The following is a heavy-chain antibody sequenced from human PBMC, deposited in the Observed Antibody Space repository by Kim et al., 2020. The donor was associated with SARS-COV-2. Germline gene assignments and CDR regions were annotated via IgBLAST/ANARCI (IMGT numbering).Heavy chain of an antibody. CDR1: GFTFSSYS. V-gene: IGHV3-21*01. CDR3: AGDYNPERKKPNWFDP. J-gene: IGHJ5*02. D-gene: IGHD1-1*01. Sequence: GGSLRLSCAASGFTFSSYSMNWVRQAPGKGLEWVSSIHSSSRYIYYADSVKGRFTISRDNAKNSLYLQMNSLRAEDTAVYYCAGDYNPERKKPNWFDPWGQGTLVTVSS. CDR2: IHSSSRYI.